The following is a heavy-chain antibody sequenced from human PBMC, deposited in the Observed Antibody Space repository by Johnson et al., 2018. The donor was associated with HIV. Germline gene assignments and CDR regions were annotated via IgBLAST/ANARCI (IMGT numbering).Heavy chain of an antibody. D-gene: IGHD3-10*01. CDR1: EFTFSTYG. V-gene: IGHV3-33*01. CDR2: MWYDGSNK. Sequence: VQLVESGGGVVQPGGSLRLSCAASEFTFSTYGMHWVRQAPGKGLEWVAVMWYDGSNKYYTDSVKGRFTISRDNSKNTLYLQMNSLKTEDTAVYYCTTDRGGSSDAFDIWGQGTMVTVSS. J-gene: IGHJ3*02. CDR3: TTDRGGSSDAFDI.